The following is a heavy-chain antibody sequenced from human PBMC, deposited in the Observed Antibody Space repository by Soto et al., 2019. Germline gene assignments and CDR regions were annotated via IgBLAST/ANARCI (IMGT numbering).Heavy chain of an antibody. Sequence: GGSLRLSCAASGFTFSSYDMHWVRQATGKGLEWVSAIGTAGDTYYPGSVKGRFTISRENAKNSLYLQMNSLRAGDTAVYYCARALGYGGASDIWGQGTMVTVSS. CDR3: ARALGYGGASDI. J-gene: IGHJ3*02. CDR2: IGTAGDT. CDR1: GFTFSSYD. V-gene: IGHV3-13*01. D-gene: IGHD4-17*01.